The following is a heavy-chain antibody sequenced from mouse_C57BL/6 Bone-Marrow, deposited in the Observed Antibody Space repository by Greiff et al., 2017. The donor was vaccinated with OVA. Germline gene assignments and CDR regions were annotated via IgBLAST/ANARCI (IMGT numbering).Heavy chain of an antibody. Sequence: EVQLVESGGGLVKPGGSLKLSCAASGFTFSSYTMSWVRQTPEKRLAWVATISGGGGNTYYPDSVKGRFTISRDNAKNTLYLQMSSLRSEDTALYYCARQGDSYAMDYWGQGTSVTVSS. CDR2: ISGGGGNT. CDR1: GFTFSSYT. V-gene: IGHV5-9*01. CDR3: ARQGDSYAMDY. D-gene: IGHD3-3*01. J-gene: IGHJ4*01.